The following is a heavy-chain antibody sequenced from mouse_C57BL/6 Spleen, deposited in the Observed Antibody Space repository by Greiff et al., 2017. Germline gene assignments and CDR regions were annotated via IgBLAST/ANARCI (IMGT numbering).Heavy chain of an antibody. D-gene: IGHD2-4*01. CDR1: GYTFTDYN. J-gene: IGHJ2*01. CDR2: INPNNGGT. Sequence: VQLQQSGPELVKPGASVKIPCKASGYTFTDYNMDWVKQSHGQSLEWIGDINPNNGGTIYNQKFKGKATLTVEKSSSTAYMELRSLTSEDTAVYYCARQARLEYYFDYWGQGTTLTVSS. V-gene: IGHV1-18*01. CDR3: ARQARLEYYFDY.